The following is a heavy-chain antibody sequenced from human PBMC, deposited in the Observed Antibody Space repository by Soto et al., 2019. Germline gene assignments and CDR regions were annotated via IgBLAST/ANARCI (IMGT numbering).Heavy chain of an antibody. Sequence: SETLSLTCSFSGDSVTSHYLTWIRQSPEKGLEWIGYIYYSGSTHYNPSLKSRVTISVDTSKNQFSLKLSSVTAADTAVYYCAREFGGDYGDSGGAFDIWGQGTMVTVSS. J-gene: IGHJ3*02. V-gene: IGHV4-59*02. CDR2: IYYSGST. CDR1: GDSVTSHY. D-gene: IGHD4-17*01. CDR3: AREFGGDYGDSGGAFDI.